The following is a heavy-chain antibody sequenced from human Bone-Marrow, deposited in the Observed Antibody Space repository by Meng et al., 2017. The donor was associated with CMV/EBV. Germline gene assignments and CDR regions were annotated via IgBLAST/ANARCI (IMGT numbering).Heavy chain of an antibody. V-gene: IGHV3-43*01. CDR2: ISWDGGST. J-gene: IGHJ6*02. CDR3: AKDVGSNIFGVVRYYGMDV. CDR1: GFTFDDYT. Sequence: GGSLRLSCAASGFTFDDYTMHWVRQAPGKGLEWVSLISWDGGSTYYADSVKGRFTISRDNAKNSLYLQMNSLRAEDTAVYYCAKDVGSNIFGVVRYYGMDVWGQGPTVTGYS. D-gene: IGHD3-3*01.